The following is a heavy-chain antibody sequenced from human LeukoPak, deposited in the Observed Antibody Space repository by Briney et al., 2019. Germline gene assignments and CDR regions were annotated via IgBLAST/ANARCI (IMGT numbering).Heavy chain of an antibody. Sequence: GRSVALSCAASGFSFRSYGMHWVSQAPGKGLEWVALISFDGREKYYADSLKGRFTISRDNSKNTLYLQMNSLSAEDTAVYYCAKRGDSGSYPYYFDNWGQGTMVTVSS. V-gene: IGHV3-30*18. D-gene: IGHD1-26*01. J-gene: IGHJ4*02. CDR2: ISFDGREK. CDR3: AKRGDSGSYPYYFDN. CDR1: GFSFRSYG.